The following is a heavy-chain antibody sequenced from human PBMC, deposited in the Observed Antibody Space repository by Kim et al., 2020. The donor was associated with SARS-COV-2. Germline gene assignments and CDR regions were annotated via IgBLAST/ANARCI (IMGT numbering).Heavy chain of an antibody. J-gene: IGHJ4*02. Sequence: SETLSLTCTVSGGSISSYYWSWIRQPAGKGLEWIGRIYTSGSTNYNPSLKSRVTMSVDTSKNQFSLKLSSVTAADTAVYYCARDTSAVRMVGGGRYYFDYWGQGTLVTVSS. CDR3: ARDTSAVRMVGGGRYYFDY. D-gene: IGHD3-10*01. CDR1: GGSISSYY. CDR2: IYTSGST. V-gene: IGHV4-4*07.